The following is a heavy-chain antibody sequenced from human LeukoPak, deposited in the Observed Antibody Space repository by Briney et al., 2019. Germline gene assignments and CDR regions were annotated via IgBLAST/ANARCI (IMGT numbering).Heavy chain of an antibody. CDR1: GYTFTSYG. D-gene: IGHD6-13*01. V-gene: IGHV1-18*01. CDR3: ARDRSGSSSWFNYYYYYYMDV. Sequence: GASVKVSCKASGYTFTSYGISWVRQAPGQGLEWMGWISAYNGNTNYAQKLQGRVTMTTDTSTSTAYMELRSLRSDDTAVYYCARDRSGSSSWFNYYYYYYMDVWGKGTTVTVSS. J-gene: IGHJ6*03. CDR2: ISAYNGNT.